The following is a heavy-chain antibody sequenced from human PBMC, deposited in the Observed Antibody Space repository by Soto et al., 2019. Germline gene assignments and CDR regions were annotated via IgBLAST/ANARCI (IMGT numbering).Heavy chain of an antibody. CDR1: GFTFSSYG. CDR2: IWYDGSNK. D-gene: IGHD6-13*01. Sequence: GGSLRLSCAASGFTFSSYGMHWVRQAPGKGLEWVAVIWYDGSNKYYADSVKGRFTISRDNSKNTLYLQMNSLRAEDTAVYYCARGGEIAAAGTVSHFDYWGQGTLVTVSS. J-gene: IGHJ4*02. V-gene: IGHV3-33*01. CDR3: ARGGEIAAAGTVSHFDY.